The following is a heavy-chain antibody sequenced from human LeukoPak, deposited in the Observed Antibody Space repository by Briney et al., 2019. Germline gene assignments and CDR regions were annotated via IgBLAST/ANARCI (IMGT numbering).Heavy chain of an antibody. CDR3: AKDRSHYGDYESDY. V-gene: IGHV3-23*01. D-gene: IGHD4-17*01. Sequence: PGGSLRLSCAASGFTFSTYAMTWVRQAPGKGLQWVSAIIGSGGSTFYADSVKDRFTISRDNSKNTLYLQMNSLRAEDTAVYYCAKDRSHYGDYESDYWGQGTLVTVSS. CDR1: GFTFSTYA. CDR2: IIGSGGST. J-gene: IGHJ4*02.